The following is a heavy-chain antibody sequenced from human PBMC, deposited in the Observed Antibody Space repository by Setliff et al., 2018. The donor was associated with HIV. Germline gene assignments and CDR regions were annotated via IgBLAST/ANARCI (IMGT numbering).Heavy chain of an antibody. Sequence: SETLSLTCTVSDDSISSNYWSWIRQPAGQGLEWIGRVSSRGDTNYNPSLKSRVTISVDTSKNQFSLRLSSVAAGDTAVYYCARSIVPVASGYYYFEYWGQGTLVTVSS. D-gene: IGHD3-3*01. V-gene: IGHV4-4*07. CDR2: VSSRGDT. CDR1: DDSISSNY. CDR3: ARSIVPVASGYYYFEY. J-gene: IGHJ4*02.